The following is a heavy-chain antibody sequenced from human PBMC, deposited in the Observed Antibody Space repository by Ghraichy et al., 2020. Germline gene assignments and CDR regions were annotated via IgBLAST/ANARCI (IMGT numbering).Heavy chain of an antibody. J-gene: IGHJ4*02. V-gene: IGHV3-33*01. D-gene: IGHD2-8*02. CDR2: MWFDGSQK. CDR3: ARSFSTGLGF. Sequence: LSLTCEASGFNYRTYGMNWVRQAPGKGLEWVAMMWFDGSQKIYADSVRGRFTISGDSSKNVVYLQMDDLRAEDTAVYYCARSFSTGLGFWGQGALVNVSS. CDR1: GFNYRTYG.